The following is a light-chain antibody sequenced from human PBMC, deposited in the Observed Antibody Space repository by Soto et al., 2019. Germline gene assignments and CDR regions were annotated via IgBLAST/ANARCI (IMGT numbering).Light chain of an antibody. V-gene: IGLV2-23*02. CDR3: CSYAGGVWV. Sequence: QSVLTQPASVSGSPGQSITISCAGTSSDVGSYNLVSWFQQHPGKAPKLLIYDVSKRPSGVSNRFSGSKSGNTASLTISGLQAEDEADYYCCSYAGGVWVFGGGTQLTVL. J-gene: IGLJ3*02. CDR1: SSDVGSYNL. CDR2: DVS.